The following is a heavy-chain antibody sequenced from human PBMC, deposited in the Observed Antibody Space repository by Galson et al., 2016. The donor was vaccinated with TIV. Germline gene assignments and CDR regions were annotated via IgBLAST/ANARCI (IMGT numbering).Heavy chain of an antibody. CDR2: IYYSGSA. CDR1: GGSISSTSYY. CDR3: AAYCSSTTCLFDP. V-gene: IGHV4-39*01. D-gene: IGHD2-2*01. Sequence: ETLSLTCTVSGGSISSTSYYWGWIRQPPGKGLEWIGNIYYSGSAYYNPSLKSRVTISVDTSKNQFSLKLSSVTAADTAVYYCAAYCSSTTCLFDPWGQGTLVTVSS. J-gene: IGHJ5*02.